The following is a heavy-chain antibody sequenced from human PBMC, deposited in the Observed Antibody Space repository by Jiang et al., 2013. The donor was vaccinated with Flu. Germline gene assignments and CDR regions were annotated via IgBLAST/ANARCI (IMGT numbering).Heavy chain of an antibody. D-gene: IGHD4-23*01. Sequence: SGAEVKKPGSSVKVSCKASGGTFSSYAISWVRQAPGQGLEWMGRIIPILGIANYAQKFQGRVTITADKSTSTAYMELSSLRSEDTAVYYCARRARTLYGGNGFDYWGQGPWSPSPQ. CDR3: ARRARTLYGGNGFDY. CDR1: GGTFSSYA. J-gene: IGHJ4*02. CDR2: IIPILGIA. V-gene: IGHV1-69*04.